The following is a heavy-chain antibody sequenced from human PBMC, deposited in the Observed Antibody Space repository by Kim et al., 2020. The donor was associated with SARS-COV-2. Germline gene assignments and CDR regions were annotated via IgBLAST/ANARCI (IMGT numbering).Heavy chain of an antibody. J-gene: IGHJ4*02. V-gene: IGHV4-34*01. Sequence: SETLSLTCAVYGGSFSGYYWSWIRQAPGQGLEWIGEIDHSGETYHNPSLKSRVIISVDTSKNQFSLRLTVTAADTAVYYCARRPAAFDWWGQGTPGIVS. CDR2: IDHSGET. CDR1: GGSFSGYY. CDR3: ARRPAAFDW. D-gene: IGHD6-25*01.